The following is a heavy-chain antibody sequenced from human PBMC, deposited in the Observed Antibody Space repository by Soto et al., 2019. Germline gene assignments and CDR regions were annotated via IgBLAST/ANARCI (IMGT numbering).Heavy chain of an antibody. V-gene: IGHV3-23*01. CDR3: ASGYCSSTSCYFSGFDP. CDR1: GFTFSSYA. Sequence: PGGSLRLSCAASGFTFSSYAMSWVRQAPGKGLEWVSAISGSGGSTYYADSVKGRFTISRDNSKNTLYLQWSSLKASDTAMYYCASGYCSSTSCYFSGFDPWGQGTLVTVSS. J-gene: IGHJ5*02. CDR2: ISGSGGST. D-gene: IGHD2-2*03.